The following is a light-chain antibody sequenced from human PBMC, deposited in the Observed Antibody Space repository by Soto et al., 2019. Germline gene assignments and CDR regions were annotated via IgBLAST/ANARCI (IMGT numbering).Light chain of an antibody. V-gene: IGKV3-20*01. CDR2: GAS. Sequence: DMVFTQSPGPLSLSPGERATLSCRASQSVSSNYLAWYQQRPGQAPRLLIYGASSRATGIPDRFSGSGSGTDFTLTISRLEPEDFAVYYCQQYGSSPLTFGGGTKVDI. J-gene: IGKJ4*01. CDR1: QSVSSNY. CDR3: QQYGSSPLT.